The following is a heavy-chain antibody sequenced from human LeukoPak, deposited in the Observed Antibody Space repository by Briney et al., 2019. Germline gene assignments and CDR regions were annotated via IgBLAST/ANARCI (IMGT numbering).Heavy chain of an antibody. CDR1: GGSISSYY. J-gene: IGHJ3*02. D-gene: IGHD3-22*01. Sequence: PSETLSLTCTVSGGSISSYYWSWIRQPPGKGLEWIGYIYYSGSTNYNPSLKSRVTISVDTSKNQSSLKLSSVTAADTAVYYCARKNYYDSSGYWGHAFDIWGQGTMVTVSS. V-gene: IGHV4-59*01. CDR2: IYYSGST. CDR3: ARKNYYDSSGYWGHAFDI.